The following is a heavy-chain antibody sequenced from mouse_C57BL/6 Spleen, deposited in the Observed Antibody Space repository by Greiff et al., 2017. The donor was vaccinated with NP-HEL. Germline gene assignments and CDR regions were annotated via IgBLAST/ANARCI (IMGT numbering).Heavy chain of an antibody. V-gene: IGHV1-76*01. CDR1: GYTFTDYY. J-gene: IGHJ3*01. D-gene: IGHD2-5*01. CDR3: ARNAYYSNYVGAY. Sequence: QVQLQQSGAELVRPGASVKLSCKASGYTFTDYYINWVKQRPGQGLEWIARIYPGSGNTYYNEKFKGKATLTAEKSSSTAYMQLSSLTSEDSAVYFCARNAYYSNYVGAYWGQGTLVTVSA. CDR2: IYPGSGNT.